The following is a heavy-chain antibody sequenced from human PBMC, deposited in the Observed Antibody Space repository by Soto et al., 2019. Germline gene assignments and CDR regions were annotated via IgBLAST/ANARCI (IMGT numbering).Heavy chain of an antibody. V-gene: IGHV3-33*01. CDR1: DTIFDGYG. J-gene: IGHJ4*02. CDR3: ARDAVGRTVFFGYFDY. CDR2: IRFDGSNI. Sequence: QVLLEESGGGLVQPGRSLRLSCAASDTIFDGYGMHWVRQAPGKGLEWVAIIRFDGSNIYYADSVKGRFTISRDNSKKMLYLQMDSLRAEDTAVYYCARDAVGRTVFFGYFDYWGQGALVTVSS. D-gene: IGHD1-26*01.